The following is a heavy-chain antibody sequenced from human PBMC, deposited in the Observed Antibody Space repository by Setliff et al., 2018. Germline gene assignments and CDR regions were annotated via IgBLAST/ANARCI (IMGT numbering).Heavy chain of an antibody. V-gene: IGHV3-11*04. CDR3: VRDWYTSGWYEVDN. J-gene: IGHJ4*02. Sequence: GGSLRLSCAASGFTFSSYAMSWIRQAPGKGLEWVSYISSSGSTIYYADSVKGRFTISRDNAKNSLYLQMNSLRAEDTAVYYCVRDWYTSGWYEVDNWGQGTLVTVSS. CDR1: GFTFSSYA. CDR2: ISSSGSTI. D-gene: IGHD6-19*01.